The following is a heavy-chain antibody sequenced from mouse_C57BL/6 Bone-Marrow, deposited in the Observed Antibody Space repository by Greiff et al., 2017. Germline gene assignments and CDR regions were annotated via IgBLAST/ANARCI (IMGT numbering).Heavy chain of an antibody. D-gene: IGHD2-3*01. Sequence: EVQLQESGPELVKPGASVKISCKASGYSFTGYYMNWVKQSPEKSLEWIGEINPSTGGTTYNQKFTAKATLTVDKSSSTAYMQLKRLTSEDSAVYYCARFYDGSHWYVDVWGTGTTVTVSS. CDR1: GYSFTGYY. V-gene: IGHV1-42*01. CDR3: ARFYDGSHWYVDV. CDR2: INPSTGGT. J-gene: IGHJ1*03.